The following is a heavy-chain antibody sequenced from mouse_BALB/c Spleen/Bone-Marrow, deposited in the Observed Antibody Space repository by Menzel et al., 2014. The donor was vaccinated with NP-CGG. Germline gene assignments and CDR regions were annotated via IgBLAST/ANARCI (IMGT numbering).Heavy chain of an antibody. Sequence: VKLMESGGGLVQPGGSLRLSCATSGFTFTDYYMNWVRQPPGKALEWLGFMRNKANGYTTEYSASVKSRFTISRDNSQNILYLQMNTLRADDSATYYCARDKGRVFFDYWGQGTTLTVSS. CDR2: MRNKANGYTT. CDR1: GFTFTDYY. J-gene: IGHJ2*01. V-gene: IGHV7-3*02. CDR3: ARDKGRVFFDY.